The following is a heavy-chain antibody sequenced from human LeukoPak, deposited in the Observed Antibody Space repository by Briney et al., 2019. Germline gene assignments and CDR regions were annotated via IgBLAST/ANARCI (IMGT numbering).Heavy chain of an antibody. D-gene: IGHD3-16*01. Sequence: GGSLRLSCVPSGFTFSSYEMNWVRQALGKGLEWVSYISSSGSTIYYADSVKGRFTISRDNAKNSLYLQMNSLRAEDTAVYYCARVDLVRGGEYYFDYWGQGILVTVSS. CDR2: ISSSGSTI. J-gene: IGHJ4*02. V-gene: IGHV3-48*03. CDR1: GFTFSSYE. CDR3: ARVDLVRGGEYYFDY.